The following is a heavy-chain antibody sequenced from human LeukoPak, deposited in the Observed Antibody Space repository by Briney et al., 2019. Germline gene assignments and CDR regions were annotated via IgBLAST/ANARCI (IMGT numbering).Heavy chain of an antibody. CDR2: INHSGST. J-gene: IGHJ5*02. CDR1: GGSFSVYY. CDR3: ARGPPKRVGATIKSLS. Sequence: SETLSLTCAVYGGSFSVYYWSWIRQPPGKGLEWIGEINHSGSTNYNPSLESRVTISVDTSKNQFSLKLSSVTAADTAVYYCARGPPKRVGATIKSLSWGQGTLVTVSS. D-gene: IGHD1-26*01. V-gene: IGHV4-34*01.